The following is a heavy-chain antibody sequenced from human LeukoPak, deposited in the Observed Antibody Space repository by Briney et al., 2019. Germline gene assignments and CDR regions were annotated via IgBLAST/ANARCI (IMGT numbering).Heavy chain of an antibody. CDR2: INHSGST. J-gene: IGHJ6*03. CDR1: GGSFSGYY. V-gene: IGHV4-34*01. CDR3: ARDLSYYYYYYMDV. Sequence: PSETLSLTCAVYGGSFSGYYWSWIRQPPGKGLEWIGEINHSGSTNYNPSLKSRVTISVDTSKNQFSLKLSSVTAADTAVYYCARDLSYYYYYYMDVWGKGTTVTVSS.